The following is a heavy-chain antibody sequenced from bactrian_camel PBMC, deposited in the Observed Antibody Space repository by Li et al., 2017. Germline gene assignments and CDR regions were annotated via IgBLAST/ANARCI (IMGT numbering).Heavy chain of an antibody. Sequence: VQLVESGGGSVQAGGSLRLSCAASGFTSGFTLIGSVGFQYTMSWVRQAPGEGLEWVSAITSGGGTTYYTDSVQGRFTISRDNAKNTLYLQMNSLKTEDTAVYYCAAELVYGWANWGQGTQVTVS. J-gene: IGHJ4*01. CDR2: ITSGGGTT. CDR1: GFTSGFTLIGSVGFQYT. CDR3: AAELVYGWAN. D-gene: IGHD5*01. V-gene: IGHV3S31*01.